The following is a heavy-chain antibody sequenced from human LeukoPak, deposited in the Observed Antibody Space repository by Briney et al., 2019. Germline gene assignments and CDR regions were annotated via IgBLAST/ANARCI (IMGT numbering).Heavy chain of an antibody. D-gene: IGHD2-2*02. CDR3: ARFPFVVVPAAITDYYYYGTDV. CDR2: IYYSGST. V-gene: IGHV4-59*08. J-gene: IGHJ6*02. Sequence: SETLSLTCTVSGGSISSYYWSWIRQPPGKGLEWIGYIYYSGSTNYNPSLKSRVTISVDTSKNQFSLKLSSVTAADTAVYYCARFPFVVVPAAITDYYYYGTDVWGQGTTVTVSS. CDR1: GGSISSYY.